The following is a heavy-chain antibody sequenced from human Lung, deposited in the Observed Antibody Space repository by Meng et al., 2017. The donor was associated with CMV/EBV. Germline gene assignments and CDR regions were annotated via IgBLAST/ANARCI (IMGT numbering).Heavy chain of an antibody. CDR1: GYTFTGYN. CDR3: ARLFHTSLGTNYYYGMDV. V-gene: IGHV1-2*02. CDR2: INPHSGDT. D-gene: IGHD3-10*01. J-gene: IGHJ6*02. Sequence: ASXXVSXKASGYTFTGYNTHWVRQAPGQGLEWMGWINPHSGDTKYAQKFQGRVTLTTDTSINTAYMEVSRLKSDDTAVFFCARLFHTSLGTNYYYGMDVWXLGTXVTVSS.